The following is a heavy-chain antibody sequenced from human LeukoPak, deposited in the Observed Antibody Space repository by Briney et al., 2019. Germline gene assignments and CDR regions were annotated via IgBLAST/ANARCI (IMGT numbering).Heavy chain of an antibody. CDR2: IYYSGST. D-gene: IGHD6-13*01. CDR3: ARRLWGIAASWFDP. V-gene: IGHV4-59*08. J-gene: IGHJ5*02. CDR1: GGSISSYY. Sequence: SETLSLTCTVSGGSISSYYWSWIRQPSGKGLEWIGYIYYSGSTNYNPSLKSRVTISVDTSKNQFSLKLSSVTAADTAVYYCARRLWGIAASWFDPWGQGTLVTVSS.